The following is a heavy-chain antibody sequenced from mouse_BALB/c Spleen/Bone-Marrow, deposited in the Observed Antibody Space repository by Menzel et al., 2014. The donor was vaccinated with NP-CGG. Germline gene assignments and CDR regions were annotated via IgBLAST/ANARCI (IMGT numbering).Heavy chain of an antibody. J-gene: IGHJ4*01. CDR2: IDPANGNT. CDR1: GFNIKDTY. Sequence: VRLKQSGAELVKPGASVKLSCTASGFNIKDTYMHWVKQRPEQGLEWIGRIDPANGNTKYDPKFQGKATITADTSSNTAYLQLSSLTSEDTAVYYCARPIFLWGQGTSVTVSS. CDR3: ARPIFL. V-gene: IGHV14-3*02.